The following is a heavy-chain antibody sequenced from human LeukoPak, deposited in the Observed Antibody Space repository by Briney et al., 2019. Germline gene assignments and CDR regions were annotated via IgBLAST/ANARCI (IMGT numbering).Heavy chain of an antibody. J-gene: IGHJ4*02. Sequence: VASVKVSCKASGYTFISYGISWVRQAPGRGLEWMGWVSAYADDTNYAQKFQDRVTMTTDTSTNTAYMELRSLRPDDTAVYYCARDFFHGHCSGLSCFLLDYWGQGSLVTVSS. CDR3: ARDFFHGHCSGLSCFLLDY. V-gene: IGHV1-18*01. CDR2: VSAYADDT. CDR1: GYTFISYG. D-gene: IGHD2-15*01.